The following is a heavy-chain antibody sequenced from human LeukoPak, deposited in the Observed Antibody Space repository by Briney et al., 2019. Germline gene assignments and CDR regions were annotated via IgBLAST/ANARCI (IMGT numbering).Heavy chain of an antibody. J-gene: IGHJ3*02. V-gene: IGHV3-9*01. CDR3: ANAVPPNAFDI. CDR2: ISWNSGSI. CDR1: GFTFDDYA. D-gene: IGHD1-1*01. Sequence: GGSQRLSCAASGFTFDDYAMHWVRQAPGKGLEWVSGISWNSGSIGYADSVKGRFTISRDNAMNSLYLQMNSLGAEDTALYYCANAVPPNAFDIWGQGTMVTVSS.